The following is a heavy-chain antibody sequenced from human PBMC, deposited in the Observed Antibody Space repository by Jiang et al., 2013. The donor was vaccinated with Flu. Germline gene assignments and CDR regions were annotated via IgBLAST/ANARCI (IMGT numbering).Heavy chain of an antibody. V-gene: IGHV3-21*04. CDR2: ISGTSNYI. D-gene: IGHD2-15*01. CDR1: GFTFTTYS. J-gene: IGHJ6*02. CDR3: ARGGYCGGGSCAPGYYGLDA. Sequence: VQLVESGGGLVKPGGSLRLSCVASGFTFTTYSMNWVRQAPGKGLEWVSSISGTSNYIYYADSMKGRFTISRDNAKNLLYLQMNSLRAEDTAVYYCARGGYCGGGSCAPGYYGLDAWGQGTTVTVSS.